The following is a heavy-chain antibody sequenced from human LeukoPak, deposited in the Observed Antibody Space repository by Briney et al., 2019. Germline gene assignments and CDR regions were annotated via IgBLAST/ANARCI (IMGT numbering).Heavy chain of an antibody. J-gene: IGHJ4*02. CDR2: IFHSGST. V-gene: IGHV4-38-2*02. CDR3: ARVVSMTMIVVIPLYFDY. CDR1: GYSISSGYY. Sequence: SETLSLXCTVSGYSISSGYYWGGIRQPPGKGLEWIGNIFHSGSTYYNPSLKSRVTISVDTSKNQFSLKLTSVTAADTAVYYCARVVSMTMIVVIPLYFDYRGQGTLVTVSS. D-gene: IGHD3-22*01.